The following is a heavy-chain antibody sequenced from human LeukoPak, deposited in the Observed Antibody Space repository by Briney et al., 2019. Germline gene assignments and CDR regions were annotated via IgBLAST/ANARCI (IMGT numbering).Heavy chain of an antibody. Sequence: GGSLRLSCAASGFTFDDYAMHWVRQAPGKGLEWVSGISWNSGSIGYADCVKGRFTISRDNAQNSLYLQMNSLRAEDTALYYCAKDLRWETASYGMDVWGQGTTVPVSS. J-gene: IGHJ6*02. V-gene: IGHV3-9*01. CDR2: ISWNSGSI. CDR1: GFTFDDYA. CDR3: AKDLRWETASYGMDV. D-gene: IGHD1-26*01.